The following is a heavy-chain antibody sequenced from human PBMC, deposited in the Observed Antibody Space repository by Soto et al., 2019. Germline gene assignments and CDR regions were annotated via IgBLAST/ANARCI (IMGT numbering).Heavy chain of an antibody. D-gene: IGHD6-19*01. CDR3: ARIIGYSSGWYEAYYYYGMDV. CDR2: IDWDDDK. Sequence: GSGPTLVNPTQTLTLTCTFSGFSLSTSGMCVSWIRQPPGKALEWLALIDWDDDKYYSTSLKTRLTISKDTSKNQVVLTMTNMDPVDTATYYCARIIGYSSGWYEAYYYYGMDVWGQGTTVTVS. V-gene: IGHV2-70*01. J-gene: IGHJ6*02. CDR1: GFSLSTSGMC.